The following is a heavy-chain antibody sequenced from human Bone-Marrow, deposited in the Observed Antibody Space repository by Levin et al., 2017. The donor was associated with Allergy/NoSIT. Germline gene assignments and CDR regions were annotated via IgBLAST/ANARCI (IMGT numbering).Heavy chain of an antibody. J-gene: IGHJ5*02. D-gene: IGHD3-9*01. CDR1: GYTFKNYG. CDR2: ISAFNGKT. Sequence: ASVKVSCKASGYTFKNYGIMWIRQAPGQGLEWMGWISAFNGKTKCTKKFEDRVTMITDTSTSTAYLELRSLTSADTAMYYCARGARGGSCELNFGCDWGWFDPWGQGTLVSVSS. V-gene: IGHV1-18*01. CDR3: ARGARGGSCELNFGCDWGWFDP.